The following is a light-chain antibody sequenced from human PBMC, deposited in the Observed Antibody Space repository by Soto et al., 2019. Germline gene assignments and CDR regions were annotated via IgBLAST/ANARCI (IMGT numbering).Light chain of an antibody. CDR3: QQYGDMWT. Sequence: EIVLRQSPGTLSLSRGDGATLTCRASQSVRSSYLAWYQQQPGQAPRLLIHGASRRATGIPDRFSGSGSGTDFTLTINRLEPEDFAVYFCQQYGDMWTFGQGTKVDIK. V-gene: IGKV3-20*01. CDR2: GAS. J-gene: IGKJ1*01. CDR1: QSVRSSY.